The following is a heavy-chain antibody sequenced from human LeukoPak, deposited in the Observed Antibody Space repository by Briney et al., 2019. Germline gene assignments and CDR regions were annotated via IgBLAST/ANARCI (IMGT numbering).Heavy chain of an antibody. CDR1: GGSISSYY. Sequence: PSETLSLTCTVSGGSISSYYWSWIRQPPGKGLEWIGYIYYSGSTNYNPSLKSRVTISVDTSKNQFSLKLSSVTAADTAVYYCARQKNRGPLGGMDVWGQGTTVTVSS. CDR2: IYYSGST. V-gene: IGHV4-59*08. D-gene: IGHD7-27*01. CDR3: ARQKNRGPLGGMDV. J-gene: IGHJ6*02.